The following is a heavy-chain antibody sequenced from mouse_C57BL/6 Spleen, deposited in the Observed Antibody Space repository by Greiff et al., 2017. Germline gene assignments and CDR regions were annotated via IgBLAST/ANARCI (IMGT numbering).Heavy chain of an antibody. CDR1: GYTFTSSW. Sequence: QVQLQQPGAELVKPGASVKVSCKASGYTFTSSWMNWVKQRPGQGLEWIGRIHPSASDTNYNQKFNGKATLTVGKSSSTAYMQLSSLKSEDSAVYYCAMGRWIPCAMDYWGQGASGTVSS. CDR3: AMGRWIPCAMDY. CDR2: IHPSASDT. V-gene: IGHV1-74*01. J-gene: IGHJ4*01. D-gene: IGHD2-3*01.